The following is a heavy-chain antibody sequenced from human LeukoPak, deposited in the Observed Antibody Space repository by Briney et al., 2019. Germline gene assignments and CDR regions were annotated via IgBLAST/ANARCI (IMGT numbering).Heavy chain of an antibody. Sequence: SGTLSLTCDVSGGSNTNSKWWTWLRQPPGKGLEWIGEIYHSGSSNYNPSLRSRVTISVDKSKNQFSLKLYSVTAADTALYYCAGKDFGTQNFDFWGQGTLVTVSS. V-gene: IGHV4-4*02. D-gene: IGHD3-10*01. CDR2: IYHSGSS. CDR1: GGSNTNSKW. J-gene: IGHJ4*02. CDR3: AGKDFGTQNFDF.